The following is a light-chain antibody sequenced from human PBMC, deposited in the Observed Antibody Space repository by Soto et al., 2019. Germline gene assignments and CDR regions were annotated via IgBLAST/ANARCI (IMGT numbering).Light chain of an antibody. CDR2: DVS. CDR3: SAFTGTTYV. J-gene: IGLJ1*01. V-gene: IGLV2-14*03. CDR1: GSDVRGNKY. Sequence: QSALTQPASMSGSPGQSITISCTGTGSDVRGNKYVSWYQHYPGKAPKLMISDVSNRPSGVSDRFSGSKSGDTASLTISGLQAEDEADYYYSAFTGTTYVFGTGTKVTVL.